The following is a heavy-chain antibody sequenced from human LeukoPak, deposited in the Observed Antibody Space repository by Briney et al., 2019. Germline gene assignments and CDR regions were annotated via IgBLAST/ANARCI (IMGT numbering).Heavy chain of an antibody. CDR2: INHSGST. CDR3: ARGPTLRYFDWLFFDY. V-gene: IGHV4-34*01. Sequence: SETLSLTCAVYGGSFSGYYWSWIRQPPGKGLEWIGEINHSGSTNYNPSLKSRVTISVDTSKNQFSLKLSSVTAADTAVYYCARGPTLRYFDWLFFDYWGREPWSPSPQ. J-gene: IGHJ4*02. CDR1: GGSFSGYY. D-gene: IGHD3-9*01.